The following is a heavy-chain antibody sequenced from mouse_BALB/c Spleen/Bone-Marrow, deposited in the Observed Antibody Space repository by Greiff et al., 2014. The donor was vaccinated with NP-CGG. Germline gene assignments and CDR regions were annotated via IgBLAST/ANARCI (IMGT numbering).Heavy chain of an antibody. V-gene: IGHV14-3*02. CDR3: AIYYGNYYAMDY. J-gene: IGHJ4*01. D-gene: IGHD2-1*01. CDR2: IDPANGNT. CDR1: GFNIKDTY. Sequence: VQLKESGAELVKPGASVKLSCTASGFNIKDTYMHWVKLRPEQGLEWIGRIDPANGNTKYDPKFQGKATITADTSSNTAYLQLSSLTSEDTAVYYCAIYYGNYYAMDYWGQGTSVTVSS.